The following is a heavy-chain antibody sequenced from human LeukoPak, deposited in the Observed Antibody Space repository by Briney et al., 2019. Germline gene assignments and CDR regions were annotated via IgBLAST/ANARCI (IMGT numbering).Heavy chain of an antibody. J-gene: IGHJ4*02. CDR3: ARGGDGNMYYFDN. D-gene: IGHD7-27*01. V-gene: IGHV1-69*05. CDR1: GGTFSSYA. CDR2: IIPIFGTA. Sequence: SVKVSCKASGGTFSSYAISWVRQAPGQGLEWMGGIIPIFGTANYAQKFQGRVTITTDESTSTAYMELSSLRSDDTAVYYCARGGDGNMYYFDNWGQGTLVPVSS.